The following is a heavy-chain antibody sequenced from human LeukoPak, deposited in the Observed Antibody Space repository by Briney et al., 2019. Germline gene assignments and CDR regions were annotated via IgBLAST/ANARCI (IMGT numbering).Heavy chain of an antibody. CDR1: GASISNSY. J-gene: IGHJ6*02. V-gene: IGHV4-59*08. Sequence: PSETLSLTCTVSGASISNSYWSWVRQPPGKGLEWIGYTSYSGSTNYNPSLKSRVTMSADTSTDQPSLRLISVTAADTAVYYCARTVSGDYYGMDVWGQGTTVTVSS. D-gene: IGHD1-26*01. CDR2: TSYSGST. CDR3: ARTVSGDYYGMDV.